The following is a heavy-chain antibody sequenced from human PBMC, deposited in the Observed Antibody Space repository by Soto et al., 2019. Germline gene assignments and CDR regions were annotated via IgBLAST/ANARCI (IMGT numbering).Heavy chain of an antibody. V-gene: IGHV1-69*02. CDR1: GGTFSSYT. Sequence: QVQLVQSGAEVKKPGSSVKVSCKASGGTFSSYTISWVRQAPGQGLEWMGRIIPILGIANDAQKFQGRVTITEDKSTSTAYMELSSLRSEDTAVYYCARAPNLRYFDLLPDYWGQGTLVTVSS. CDR3: ARAPNLRYFDLLPDY. J-gene: IGHJ4*02. CDR2: IIPILGIA. D-gene: IGHD3-9*01.